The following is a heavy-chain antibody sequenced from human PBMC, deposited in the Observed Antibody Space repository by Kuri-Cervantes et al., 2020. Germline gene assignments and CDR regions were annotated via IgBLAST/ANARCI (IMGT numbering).Heavy chain of an antibody. Sequence: GESLKISCAASGFTFSSYDMNWVRQAPGKGLEWVSYISSSGSTIYYADSVKGRFTISRDNAKNSLYLQMNSLRAEDTAVYYCARAGRKITIFGVAESDYWGQGTLVTVSS. V-gene: IGHV3-48*03. D-gene: IGHD3-3*01. J-gene: IGHJ4*02. CDR1: GFTFSSYD. CDR3: ARAGRKITIFGVAESDY. CDR2: ISSSGSTI.